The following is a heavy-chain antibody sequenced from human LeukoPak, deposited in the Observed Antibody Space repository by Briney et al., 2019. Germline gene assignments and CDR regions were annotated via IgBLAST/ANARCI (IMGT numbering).Heavy chain of an antibody. J-gene: IGHJ4*02. CDR2: IGHNGGSR. Sequence: GSLRLSCAASGLNFYGYAMSWVRQAPGKGLEWVAIIGHNGGSRYYADSVKGRFTISRDNSNNTLFLHMNSLTAEDTAVYYCASTAPDWEILAYYFDYWGQGTLVTVSS. D-gene: IGHD3-10*01. CDR3: ASTAPDWEILAYYFDY. CDR1: GLNFYGYA. V-gene: IGHV3-23*01.